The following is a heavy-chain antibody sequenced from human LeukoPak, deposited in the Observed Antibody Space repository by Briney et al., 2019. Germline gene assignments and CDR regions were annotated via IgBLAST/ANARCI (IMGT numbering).Heavy chain of an antibody. CDR3: AKDGGYCSSTSCYGNDY. Sequence: GGSLRLSCAASGFTFSSYAMSWVRQAPGKGLEWVSAISGRGGSTYYADSVKGRFTISRDNSKNTLYPQMNSLRAEDTAVYYCAKDGGYCSSTSCYGNDYWGQGTLVTVSS. J-gene: IGHJ4*02. V-gene: IGHV3-23*01. D-gene: IGHD2-2*01. CDR2: ISGRGGST. CDR1: GFTFSSYA.